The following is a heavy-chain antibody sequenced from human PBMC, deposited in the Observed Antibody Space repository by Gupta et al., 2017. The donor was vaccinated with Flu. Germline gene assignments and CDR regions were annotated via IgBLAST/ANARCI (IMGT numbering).Heavy chain of an antibody. V-gene: IGHV1-8*01. D-gene: IGHD2-15*01. J-gene: IGHJ4*01. CDR3: ARSRLLDY. CDR1: GYTFTSYD. CDR2: GSPNSGIT. Sequence: QVQLVQSGAEVKKPGASVKVSCKASGYTFTSYDINWVRQAPGQGLEWMGWGSPNSGITGSAQKFQVRVAMASNTSIGTVCVELGSLRSEDSAVYYCARSRLLDYGGQGTLVTVSS.